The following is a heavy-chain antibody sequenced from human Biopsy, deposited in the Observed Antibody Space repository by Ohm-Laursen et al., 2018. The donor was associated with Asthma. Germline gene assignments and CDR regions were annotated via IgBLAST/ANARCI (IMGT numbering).Heavy chain of an antibody. CDR3: ARTYYDFLTGQVNDAFAL. CDR1: GYTFIHFA. J-gene: IGHJ3*01. CDR2: INAGDGNT. V-gene: IGHV1-3*01. D-gene: IGHD3-9*01. Sequence: GPSVKVSCKASGYTFIHFAIHWGRQAPGQRLEWMGWINAGDGNTKYSQKFQGRVTITRDTSASTAYMDLRSLRSEDTAMYYCARTYYDFLTGQVNDAFALWGQGTMVTVSS.